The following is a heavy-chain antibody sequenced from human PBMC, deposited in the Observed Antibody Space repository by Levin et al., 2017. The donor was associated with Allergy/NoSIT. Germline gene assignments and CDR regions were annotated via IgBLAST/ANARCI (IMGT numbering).Heavy chain of an antibody. CDR2: ISAYNGNT. V-gene: IGHV1-18*01. CDR1: GYTFTSYG. J-gene: IGHJ3*02. Sequence: GESLKISCKASGYTFTSYGISWVRQAPGQGLEWMGWISAYNGNTNYAQKLQGRVTMTTDTSTSTAYMELRSLRSDDTAVYYCAALLNYNWNGAFDSWGQGTMVTVSS. D-gene: IGHD1-20*01. CDR3: AALLNYNWNGAFDS.